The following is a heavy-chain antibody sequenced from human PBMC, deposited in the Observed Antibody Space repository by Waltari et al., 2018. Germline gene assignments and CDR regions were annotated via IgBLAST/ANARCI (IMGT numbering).Heavy chain of an antibody. CDR3: AGITMVQGGFDP. CDR1: GGSFSGYY. CDR2: INHSGRT. V-gene: IGHV4-34*01. D-gene: IGHD3-10*01. J-gene: IGHJ5*02. Sequence: QVQLQQWGAGLLKPSETLSLTCAVYGGSFSGYYWSWIRQPPGKGLEWIEEINHSGRTNYNSSIKSGVIISVDTSKNKFSLKLSSVTAADTAVYYCAGITMVQGGFDPWGQGTLVTVSS.